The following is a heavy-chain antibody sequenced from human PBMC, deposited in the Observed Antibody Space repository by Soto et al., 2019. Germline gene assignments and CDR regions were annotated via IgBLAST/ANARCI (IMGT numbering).Heavy chain of an antibody. Sequence: GGSLRLSCAASGFTFSSYWMHWVRQAPGKGLVWVSRINSDGSSTSYADSVKGRFTISRDNAKNTLYLQMNSLRAEDTAVYYCARAPSGWNNWFDPWGQGTLVTVSS. J-gene: IGHJ5*02. CDR1: GFTFSSYW. CDR3: ARAPSGWNNWFDP. D-gene: IGHD6-19*01. V-gene: IGHV3-74*01. CDR2: INSDGSST.